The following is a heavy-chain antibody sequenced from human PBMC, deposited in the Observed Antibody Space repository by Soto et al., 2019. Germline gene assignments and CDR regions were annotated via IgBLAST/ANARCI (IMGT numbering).Heavy chain of an antibody. D-gene: IGHD3-16*02. J-gene: IGHJ4*02. CDR1: GFTFSDHY. CDR3: ARERAETFGGVIVAGNFDY. CDR2: TRNKANSYTT. Sequence: GGSLRLSCAASGFTFSDHYMDWVRQAPGKGLEWVGRTRNKANSYTTEYAASVKGRFTISRDDSKNSLYLQMNSLKTEDTAVYYCARERAETFGGVIVAGNFDYWGQGTLVTVSS. V-gene: IGHV3-72*01.